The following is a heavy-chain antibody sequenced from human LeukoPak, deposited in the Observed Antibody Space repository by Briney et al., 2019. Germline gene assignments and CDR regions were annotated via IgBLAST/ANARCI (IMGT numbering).Heavy chain of an antibody. Sequence: GGSLRLSCAASGFTFSSYSMNWVRQAPGKGLEWVSSISSSSSYIYYADSVKGRFTISRDNAKNSLYLQMNSLRAEDTAVYYCARDEHHYIAVAPLDYWGQGTLVTVSS. CDR3: ARDEHHYIAVAPLDY. CDR2: ISSSSSYI. D-gene: IGHD6-19*01. CDR1: GFTFSSYS. J-gene: IGHJ4*02. V-gene: IGHV3-21*01.